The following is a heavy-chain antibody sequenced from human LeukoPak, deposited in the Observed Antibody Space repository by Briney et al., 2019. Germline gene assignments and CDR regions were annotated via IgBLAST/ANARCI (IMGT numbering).Heavy chain of an antibody. CDR1: GFTFSSSW. CDR2: INQDGSEN. J-gene: IGHJ5*02. Sequence: PGGSLRLSCAASGFTFSSSWMTWVRQAPGKGLEWVASINQDGSENYYVDSVKGRFTISRDNAKNSLYLQMNSLRAEDTAVYYCVRERRGSSWGQGTLVTVSS. CDR3: VRERRGSS. D-gene: IGHD3-16*01. V-gene: IGHV3-7*05.